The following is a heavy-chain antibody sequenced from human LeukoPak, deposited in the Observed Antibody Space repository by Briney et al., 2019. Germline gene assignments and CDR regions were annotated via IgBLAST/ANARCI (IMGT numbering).Heavy chain of an antibody. D-gene: IGHD4-17*01. J-gene: IGHJ4*02. CDR2: IYSSGST. V-gene: IGHV4-59*08. CDR3: ARHPPRGEGGLPFDY. CDR1: GGSISSYY. Sequence: SETLSLTCSVSGGSISSYYWSWIRQPPGKGLEWIGYIYSSGSTNYNPSLKRRVTISVDTSKNQFSLKLSSVTAADKAVYYCARHPPRGEGGLPFDYWGQGTLVTVSS.